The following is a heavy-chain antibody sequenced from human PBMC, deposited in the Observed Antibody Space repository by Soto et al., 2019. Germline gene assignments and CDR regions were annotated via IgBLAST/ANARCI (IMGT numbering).Heavy chain of an antibody. CDR2: ISSSGSTI. V-gene: IGHV3-48*03. D-gene: IGHD6-6*01. J-gene: IGHJ4*02. CDR3: ARDLISGGWYSSSSDY. Sequence: PGGSLRLSCAASGFTFSSYEMTWVRQAPGKGLEWVSYISSSGSTIYYADSVKGRFTISRDNAKNSLYLQMNSLRAEDTAVYYCARDLISGGWYSSSSDYWGQGTLVTVSS. CDR1: GFTFSSYE.